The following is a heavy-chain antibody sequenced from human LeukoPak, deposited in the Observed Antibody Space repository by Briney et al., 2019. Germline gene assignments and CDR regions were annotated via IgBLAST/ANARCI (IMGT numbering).Heavy chain of an antibody. V-gene: IGHV1-2*06. Sequence: ASVKVSCKASGYTFTGYYMHWVRQAPGQGLEWMGRINPNSGGTNYAQKFQGRVTITADESTSTAYMELSSLRSEDTAVYYCARSGPPIFGVVINSDWFDPWGQGTLVTVSS. J-gene: IGHJ5*02. CDR3: ARSGPPIFGVVINSDWFDP. CDR2: INPNSGGT. CDR1: GYTFTGYY. D-gene: IGHD3-3*01.